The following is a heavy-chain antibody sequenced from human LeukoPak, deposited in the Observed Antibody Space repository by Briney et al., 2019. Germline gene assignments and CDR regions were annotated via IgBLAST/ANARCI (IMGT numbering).Heavy chain of an antibody. Sequence: GGSLRLSCAASGFTFSSSWMTWVRQAPGKGLEWLANIKGDGSDKNYVDSVRGRFTISRDNAKNSLYLQMNSLRAEDTALYYCARVSDISVAAYFDYWGQGTRVTVSS. D-gene: IGHD6-19*01. CDR3: ARVSDISVAAYFDY. V-gene: IGHV3-7*03. CDR1: GFTFSSSW. J-gene: IGHJ4*02. CDR2: IKGDGSDK.